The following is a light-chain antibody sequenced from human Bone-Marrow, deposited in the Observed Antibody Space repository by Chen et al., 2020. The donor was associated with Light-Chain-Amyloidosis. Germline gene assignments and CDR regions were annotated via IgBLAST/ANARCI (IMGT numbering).Light chain of an antibody. Sequence: SYVLTQPSSVSVAPGQTATMACGGNNIGATSVHWYQQTPGQAPLLVVYDDSDRPSGIPVRLSGSNSGNTATLTISRVEAGDEADYYCQVWDRSSDRPVFGGGTKLTVL. J-gene: IGLJ3*02. V-gene: IGLV3-21*02. CDR1: NIGATS. CDR3: QVWDRSSDRPV. CDR2: DDS.